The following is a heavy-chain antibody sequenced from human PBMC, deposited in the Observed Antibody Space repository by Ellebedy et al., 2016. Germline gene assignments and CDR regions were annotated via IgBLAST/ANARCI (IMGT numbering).Heavy chain of an antibody. CDR1: GVSVTVHW. CDR3: YYGHYSAS. V-gene: IGHV3-74*01. J-gene: IGHJ4*02. D-gene: IGHD4-17*01. CDR2: INQDGSLT. Sequence: GGSLRLXXGASGVSVTVHWVHWVRQGPGKGLVWVSSINQDGSLTNYADSVKGRFIISRDNARNTVFLQMNSLRAEDTAVYYCYYGHYSASWGQGTLVTVSS.